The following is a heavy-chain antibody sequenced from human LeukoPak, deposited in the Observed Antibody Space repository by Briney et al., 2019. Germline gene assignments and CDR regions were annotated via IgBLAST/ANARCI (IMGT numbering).Heavy chain of an antibody. Sequence: ASVKVSCKASGYTFTSYDINWVRQATGQGLEWMGWMNPNSGNTGYAQKFQGRVTMTRNTSISTAYMELSRLRSDDTAVYYCARVSSFYWGDHYAFDIWGQGTMVTVSS. J-gene: IGHJ3*02. CDR3: ARVSSFYWGDHYAFDI. CDR1: GYTFTSYD. D-gene: IGHD3-16*01. V-gene: IGHV1-8*01. CDR2: MNPNSGNT.